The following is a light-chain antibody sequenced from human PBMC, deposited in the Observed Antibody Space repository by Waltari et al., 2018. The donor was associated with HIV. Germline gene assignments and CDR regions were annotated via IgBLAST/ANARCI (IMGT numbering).Light chain of an antibody. J-gene: IGKJ3*01. CDR3: QQYGSSLFT. CDR2: GAS. Sequence: EIVLTQSPGTLSLSPGERATLSYRASQSVSSSYLAWYQKKPGQAPRLLIYGASSRATGIPDRFSGSGSGTDFTLTISRLEPEDFAVYYCQQYGSSLFTFGPGTKVDIK. CDR1: QSVSSSY. V-gene: IGKV3-20*01.